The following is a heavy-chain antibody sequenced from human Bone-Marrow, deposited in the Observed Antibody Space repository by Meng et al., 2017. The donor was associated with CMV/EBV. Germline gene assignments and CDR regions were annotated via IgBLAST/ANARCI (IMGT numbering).Heavy chain of an antibody. J-gene: IGHJ6*02. CDR2: ISYDGSKK. Sequence: GGSLRLSCAASGFTFSSYAMHWVRQALGKGLEWVAVISYDGSKKYYADSVKGRFTISRDNAKNTLYLQMNSLRAEDTAVYYCARDHYSSGWYTYYYYGMDVWGQGTTVTVSS. CDR1: GFTFSSYA. CDR3: ARDHYSSGWYTYYYYGMDV. V-gene: IGHV3-30*04. D-gene: IGHD6-19*01.